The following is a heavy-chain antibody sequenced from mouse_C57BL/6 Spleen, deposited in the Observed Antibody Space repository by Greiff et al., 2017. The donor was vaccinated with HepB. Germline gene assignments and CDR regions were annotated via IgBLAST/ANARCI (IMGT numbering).Heavy chain of an antibody. J-gene: IGHJ2*01. Sequence: EVQLKQSGPELVKPGASVKISCKASGYTFTDYYMNWVKQSHGKSLEWIGDINPNNGGTSYNQKFKGKATLTVDKSSSTAYMELRSLTSEDSAVYYCAPYGNYEDYWGQGTTLTVSS. CDR1: GYTFTDYY. CDR3: APYGNYEDY. CDR2: INPNNGGT. V-gene: IGHV1-26*01. D-gene: IGHD2-1*01.